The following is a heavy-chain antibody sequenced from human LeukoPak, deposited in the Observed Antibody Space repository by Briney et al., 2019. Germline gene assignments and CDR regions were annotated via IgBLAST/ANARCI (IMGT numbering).Heavy chain of an antibody. CDR1: GGSFSGYY. Sequence: KASETLSLTCAVYGGSFSGYYWSWIRQPPGKGLEWIGEINHSGSTNYNPSLKSRVTISVDTSKNQFSLKLSSVTAADTAVYYCARGPTSPEVGATVHFQHWGQGTLVTVSS. D-gene: IGHD1-26*01. CDR3: ARGPTSPEVGATVHFQH. J-gene: IGHJ1*01. V-gene: IGHV4-34*01. CDR2: INHSGST.